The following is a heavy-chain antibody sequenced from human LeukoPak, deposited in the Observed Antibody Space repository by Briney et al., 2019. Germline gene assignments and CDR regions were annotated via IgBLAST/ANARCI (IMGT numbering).Heavy chain of an antibody. V-gene: IGHV3-9*01. CDR2: ISWNSGSI. CDR3: AKDIGDRAFDY. Sequence: GRSLRLSCAASGFTFDDYAMHWVRQAPGKGLEWVSGISWNSGSIGYADSVKGRFTISRDNAKNSLYLQMNSLRAEDTALYYCAKDIGDRAFDYWGQGTLVTVFS. D-gene: IGHD3-10*01. CDR1: GFTFDDYA. J-gene: IGHJ4*02.